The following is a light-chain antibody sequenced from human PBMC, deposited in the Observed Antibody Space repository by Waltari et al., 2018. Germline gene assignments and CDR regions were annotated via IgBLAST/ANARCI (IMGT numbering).Light chain of an antibody. CDR3: QQYNNWPQT. CDR1: QSVSSN. Sequence: EIVMTQSPATLSVSPGERATLSCRASQSVSSNLAWYQQKPGQAPRLLIYGASPRATGIPARFSGSGSGTEFTLPISSLQSEDFAVYYCQQYNNWPQTFGGGTK. V-gene: IGKV3-15*01. CDR2: GAS. J-gene: IGKJ4*01.